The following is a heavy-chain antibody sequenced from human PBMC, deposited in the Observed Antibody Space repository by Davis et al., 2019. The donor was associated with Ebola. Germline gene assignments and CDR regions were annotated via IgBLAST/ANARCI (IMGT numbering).Heavy chain of an antibody. J-gene: IGHJ4*02. V-gene: IGHV3-30*18. D-gene: IGHD3-10*01. CDR2: ISYDGSNK. CDR1: GFTFRNYG. CDR3: AKDREGSGSYYWYYFDY. Sequence: GGSLRLSCAASGFTFRNYGIHWVRQTPGKGLEWVAIISYDGSNKYYADSVKGRFTISRDNSKNTLYLQMNSLRAEDTAVYYCAKDREGSGSYYWYYFDYWGQGTLVTVSS.